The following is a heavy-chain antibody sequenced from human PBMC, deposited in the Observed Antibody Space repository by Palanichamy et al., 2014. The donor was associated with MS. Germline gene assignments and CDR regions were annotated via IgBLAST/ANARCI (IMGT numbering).Heavy chain of an antibody. D-gene: IGHD4-17*01. CDR2: ISESGGFS. CDR1: GFTFSSYA. V-gene: IGHV3-23*01. J-gene: IGHJ4*02. CDR3: VREMTAVTYSFDY. Sequence: RLSCAASGFTFSSYAMSWVRQAPGKGLEWVSGISESGGFSNYADSVKGRFTISRDNSRNKLYLQMNSLRAEDTAVFYCVREMTAVTYSFDYWGQGTLVTVSS.